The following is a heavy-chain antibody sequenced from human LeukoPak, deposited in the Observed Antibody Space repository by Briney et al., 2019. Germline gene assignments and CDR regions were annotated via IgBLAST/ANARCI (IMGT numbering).Heavy chain of an antibody. D-gene: IGHD2-15*01. CDR2: IGSSGSNI. J-gene: IGHJ6*02. CDR3: ARAYRRGGSCYHYYYGMDV. Sequence: GGSLRLSCAASGSTFSSYEMNWVRQAPGKGLEWVSYIGSSGSNIYYADSVKGRLTISRDNAKSSLYLQMNSLRAEDTAIYYCARAYRRGGSCYHYYYGMDVWGQGTTVTVSS. CDR1: GSTFSSYE. V-gene: IGHV3-48*03.